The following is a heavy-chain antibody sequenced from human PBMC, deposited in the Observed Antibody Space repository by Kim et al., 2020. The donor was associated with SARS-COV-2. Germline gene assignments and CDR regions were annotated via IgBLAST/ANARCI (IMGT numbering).Heavy chain of an antibody. J-gene: IGHJ4*02. CDR3: AKRVYSNNDPPHFDY. CDR2: ISGSGGST. Sequence: GGSLRLSCAASGFTFSSYAMSWVRQAPGKGLEWVSAISGSGGSTYYADSVKGRFTISRDNSKNTLYLQMNSLRAEDTAVYYCAKRVYSNNDPPHFDYWGQGTLVTVSS. D-gene: IGHD4-4*01. V-gene: IGHV3-23*01. CDR1: GFTFSSYA.